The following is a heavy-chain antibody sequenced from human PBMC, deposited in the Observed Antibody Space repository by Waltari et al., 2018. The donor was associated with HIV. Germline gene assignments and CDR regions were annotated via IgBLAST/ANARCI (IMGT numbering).Heavy chain of an antibody. Sequence: QVQLVESGGGVVQPGRSLRLSCAASGFTFSRYDMHWVRQAPGKGLEVVAVISYDGSNKYYADSVKGRFTISRYNSKNTLYLQMNSLRAEDTAVYYCARDQTMTRAFDIWGQGTMVTVSS. D-gene: IGHD3-22*01. CDR1: GFTFSRYD. CDR3: ARDQTMTRAFDI. CDR2: ISYDGSNK. V-gene: IGHV3-30*01. J-gene: IGHJ3*02.